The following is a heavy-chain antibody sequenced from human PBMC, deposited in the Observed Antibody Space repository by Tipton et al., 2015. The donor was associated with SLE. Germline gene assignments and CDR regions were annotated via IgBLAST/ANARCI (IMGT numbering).Heavy chain of an antibody. CDR1: GFTFRTYC. CDR3: ATKERCRGGSCYHY. D-gene: IGHD2-15*01. CDR2: INEEGSLK. J-gene: IGHJ4*02. Sequence: SLRLSCPASGFTFRTYCMTWVRQAPGKGLEWVANINEEGSLKYYADFVRGRFTISRDDAKDSLYLEMNSLRAEDTAVYYCATKERCRGGSCYHYWGQGTLVTVSS. V-gene: IGHV3-7*03.